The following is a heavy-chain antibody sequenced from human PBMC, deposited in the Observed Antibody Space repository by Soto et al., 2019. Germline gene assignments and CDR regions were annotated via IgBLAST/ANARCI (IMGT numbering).Heavy chain of an antibody. Sequence: GGSLRLSCAASGFTFSSYAMSWVRQAPGKGLERVSAISGSGGSTYYADSVKGRFTISRDNSKNTLYLQMNSLRAEDTAVYYCAKDQWELLRMDYYYGMDVWGQGTTVTVS. D-gene: IGHD1-26*01. CDR1: GFTFSSYA. J-gene: IGHJ6*02. CDR3: AKDQWELLRMDYYYGMDV. CDR2: ISGSGGST. V-gene: IGHV3-23*01.